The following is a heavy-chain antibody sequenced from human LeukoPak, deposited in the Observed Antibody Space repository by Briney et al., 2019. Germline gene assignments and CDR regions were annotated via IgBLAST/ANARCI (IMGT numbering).Heavy chain of an antibody. CDR3: AREDCSSTSCYFAIGSFDY. Sequence: GGSLRLSCVASEFTFSNYVMSWVRQAPGKGLEWVSAITARGDGTNYADSVRGRFTISRDNSKNTLYLQMNSLRAEDTAVYYCAREDCSSTSCYFAIGSFDYWGQGTLVTVSS. CDR1: EFTFSNYV. J-gene: IGHJ4*02. V-gene: IGHV3-23*01. CDR2: ITARGDGT. D-gene: IGHD2-2*01.